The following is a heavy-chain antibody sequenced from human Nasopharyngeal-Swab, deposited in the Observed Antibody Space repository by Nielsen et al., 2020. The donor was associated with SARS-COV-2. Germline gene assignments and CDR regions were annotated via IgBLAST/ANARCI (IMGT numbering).Heavy chain of an antibody. CDR2: IKQDGSEK. CDR3: ARYSYYYGMDV. J-gene: IGHJ6*02. Sequence: GESLKISCAASAFTFSSYWMNWVRQAPGKGLEWVANIKQDGSEKYYVDSVKGRFTISRDNAKNSLYLQMNSLRAEDTAVYYCARYSYYYGMDVWGQGTTVTVSS. V-gene: IGHV3-7*05. CDR1: AFTFSSYW.